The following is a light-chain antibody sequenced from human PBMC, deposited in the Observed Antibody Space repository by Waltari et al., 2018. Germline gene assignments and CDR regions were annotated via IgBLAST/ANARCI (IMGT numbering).Light chain of an antibody. Sequence: QSVLTQPPSVSGAPGQSVTISCTWSSPTIGAGYDVHWYQQLPGTAPKPLIYDNSNRPSGVPDRFSGSKSGTSASLAITGLQAEDEADYYCQSYDSSLSRVFGTGTKVIVL. CDR1: SPTIGAGYD. CDR2: DNS. V-gene: IGLV1-40*01. J-gene: IGLJ1*01. CDR3: QSYDSSLSRV.